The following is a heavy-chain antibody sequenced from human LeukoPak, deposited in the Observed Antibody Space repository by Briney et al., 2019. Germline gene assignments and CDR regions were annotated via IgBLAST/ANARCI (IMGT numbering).Heavy chain of an antibody. Sequence: GGSLRLSCAVSGFTLSNYWMHWVLQAPGKGLVWVSRINPDGSSTIYADSVKGRFTISRDNAKNTLYLQMNSLRVEDTAVYYCTRMMTTLRDWGQGTLVTVSS. V-gene: IGHV3-74*01. J-gene: IGHJ4*02. D-gene: IGHD4-17*01. CDR2: INPDGSST. CDR1: GFTLSNYW. CDR3: TRMMTTLRD.